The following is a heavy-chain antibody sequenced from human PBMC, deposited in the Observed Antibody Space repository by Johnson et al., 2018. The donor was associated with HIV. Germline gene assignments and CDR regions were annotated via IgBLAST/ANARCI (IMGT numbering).Heavy chain of an antibody. Sequence: QEQLVESGGGVARPGGSLRLSCVASGFTFSSYGMHWVRQAPGKGLEWVAVISYNGSNKYYADSVKGRFTISRDNSKNTLYLQMNSLRAEDTAVYYCARDYGSGWYWAFDIWGQGTMVTVSS. V-gene: IGHV3-30*03. CDR1: GFTFSSYG. CDR3: ARDYGSGWYWAFDI. D-gene: IGHD6-19*01. CDR2: ISYNGSNK. J-gene: IGHJ3*02.